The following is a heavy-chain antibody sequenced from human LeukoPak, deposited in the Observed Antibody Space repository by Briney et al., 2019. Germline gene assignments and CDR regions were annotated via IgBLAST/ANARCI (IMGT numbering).Heavy chain of an antibody. V-gene: IGHV4-31*03. CDR2: IYYSGST. Sequence: SETLSLTCTVSGGSISSGGYYWSWIRQHPGKGLEWIGYIYYSGSTYYNPSLKSRVTISVDTSKNQFSLKPSSVTAADTAVYYCARDPGASGYSSGWLDYWGQGTLVTVSS. D-gene: IGHD6-19*01. CDR1: GGSISSGGYY. J-gene: IGHJ4*02. CDR3: ARDPGASGYSSGWLDY.